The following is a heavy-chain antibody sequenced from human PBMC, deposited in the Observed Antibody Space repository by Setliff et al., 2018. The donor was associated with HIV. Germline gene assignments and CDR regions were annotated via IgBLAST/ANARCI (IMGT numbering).Heavy chain of an antibody. V-gene: IGHV3-74*01. CDR2: IKSDGSVI. CDR3: AADRIVLGDY. D-gene: IGHD2-15*01. CDR1: GLNFNNYW. Sequence: PGGSLRLSRAGSGLNFNNYWMHWVRQAPGKGLVWVSHIKSDGSVIQYADSVKGRFTISRDNAKNTLYLQMNSLRVEDTAVYYCAADRIVLGDYWGQGTLVTVSS. J-gene: IGHJ4*02.